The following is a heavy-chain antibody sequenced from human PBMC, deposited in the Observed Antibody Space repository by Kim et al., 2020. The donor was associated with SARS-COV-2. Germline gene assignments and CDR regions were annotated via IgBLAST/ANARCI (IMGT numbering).Heavy chain of an antibody. D-gene: IGHD6-13*01. CDR1: GFTFSSYG. Sequence: GGSLRLSCAASGFTFSSYGMHWVRQAPGKGLEWVAVIWYDGGNKYYADSVKGRFTISRDNSKNTLFLQMNSLRAEDTALYYCASGSTWSLNWFDTWGQGT. V-gene: IGHV3-33*01. CDR3: ASGSTWSLNWFDT. CDR2: IWYDGGNK. J-gene: IGHJ5*02.